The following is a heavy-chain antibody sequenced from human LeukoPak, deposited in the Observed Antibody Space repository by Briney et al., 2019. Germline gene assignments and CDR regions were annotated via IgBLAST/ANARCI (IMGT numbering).Heavy chain of an antibody. Sequence: GRSLRLSCAASGFTFSSYAMHWVRQALGKGLEWVAVISYDGSNKYYADSVKGRFTISRDNSKNTLYLQMNSLRAEDTAVYYCAAAAAGFHFDYWGQGTLVTVSS. D-gene: IGHD6-13*01. CDR3: AAAAAGFHFDY. J-gene: IGHJ4*02. CDR2: ISYDGSNK. CDR1: GFTFSSYA. V-gene: IGHV3-30-3*01.